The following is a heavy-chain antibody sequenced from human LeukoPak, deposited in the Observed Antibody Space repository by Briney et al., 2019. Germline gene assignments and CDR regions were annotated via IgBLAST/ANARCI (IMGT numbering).Heavy chain of an antibody. J-gene: IGHJ4*02. Sequence: GGSLRLSCAASGFTVSSNYMSWVRQAPGKGLEWVSVIYSGGSTHYADSVKGRFTISRDNAKNTLYLQMNSLRAEDTAVYYCQAGIASAGAIDYWGQGTLVTVSS. CDR1: GFTVSSNY. V-gene: IGHV3-66*01. D-gene: IGHD6-13*01. CDR2: IYSGGST. CDR3: QAGIASAGAIDY.